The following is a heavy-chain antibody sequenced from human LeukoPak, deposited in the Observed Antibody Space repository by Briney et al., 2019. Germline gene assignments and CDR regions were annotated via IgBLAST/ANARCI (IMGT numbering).Heavy chain of an antibody. Sequence: PSETLSLTCTVSGYSISSGYYWGWIRQPPGKGLEWIGSIYYSGSTYYNPSLKSRVTISVDTSKNQFSLKLSSVTAADTAVYYCARSGSGWYRFDYWGQGTLVTVSS. V-gene: IGHV4-38-2*02. D-gene: IGHD6-19*01. CDR3: ARSGSGWYRFDY. CDR2: IYYSGST. CDR1: GYSISSGYY. J-gene: IGHJ4*02.